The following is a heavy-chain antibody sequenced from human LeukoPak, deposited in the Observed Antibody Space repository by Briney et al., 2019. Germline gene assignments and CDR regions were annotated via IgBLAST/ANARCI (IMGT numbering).Heavy chain of an antibody. CDR2: IYHSGST. Sequence: SETLSLTCTVSGYSISSGYYWGWIRQPPGKGLEWIGSIYHSGSTYYNPSLKSRVTISVDTSKNQFSLKLSSVTAADTAVYYCARCYGSGPYYMDVWGKGTTVTISS. CDR1: GYSISSGYY. J-gene: IGHJ6*03. D-gene: IGHD3-10*01. V-gene: IGHV4-38-2*02. CDR3: ARCYGSGPYYMDV.